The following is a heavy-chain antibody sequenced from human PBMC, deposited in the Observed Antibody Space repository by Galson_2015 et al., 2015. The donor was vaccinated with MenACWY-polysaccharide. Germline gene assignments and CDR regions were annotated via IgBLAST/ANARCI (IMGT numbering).Heavy chain of an antibody. Sequence: SLRLSCAASGFQFRGYWMTWVRQAPGKGLEWVANINPDGSDKYYTGSMRGRFSISRDNAKNSLYLLINSLTADDTAVYYCARHEDWGFGYWGQGPLVTVAS. V-gene: IGHV3-7*01. J-gene: IGHJ4*02. CDR3: ARHEDWGFGY. D-gene: IGHD3/OR15-3a*01. CDR2: INPDGSDK. CDR1: GFQFRGYW.